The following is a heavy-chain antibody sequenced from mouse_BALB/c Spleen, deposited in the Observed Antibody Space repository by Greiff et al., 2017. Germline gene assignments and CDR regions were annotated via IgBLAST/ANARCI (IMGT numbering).Heavy chain of an antibody. D-gene: IGHD4-1*01. CDR2: IDPANGNT. Sequence: VQLKQSGAELVKPGASVKLSCTASGFNIKDTYMHWVKQRPEQGLEWIGRIDPANGNTKYDPKFQGKATITADTSSNTAYLQLSSLTSEDTAVYYCARQTPGTWFAYWGQGTLVTVSA. CDR1: GFNIKDTY. V-gene: IGHV14-3*02. J-gene: IGHJ3*01. CDR3: ARQTPGTWFAY.